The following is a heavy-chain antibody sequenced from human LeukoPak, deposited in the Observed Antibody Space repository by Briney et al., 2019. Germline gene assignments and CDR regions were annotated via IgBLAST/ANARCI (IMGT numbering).Heavy chain of an antibody. CDR1: GFTFGTSA. D-gene: IGHD1-1*01. J-gene: IGHJ5*02. CDR2: VSFDGSNE. Sequence: GGSLRLSCADSGFTFGTSAMHWPRQAPGKGLEWVAVVSFDGSNEKYADSVRGRFTISRDNSKKMLYLQMNSLSREDTAVYYCVRGVGYTLLSWGQGTLVTVSS. CDR3: VRGVGYTLLS. V-gene: IGHV3-30-3*01.